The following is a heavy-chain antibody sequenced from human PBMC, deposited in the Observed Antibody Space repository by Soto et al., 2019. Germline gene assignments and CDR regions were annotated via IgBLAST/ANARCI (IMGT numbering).Heavy chain of an antibody. CDR1: GVSVSNYA. Sequence: GGSLRLSCAASGVSVSNYAMTGVRQTPGKGLEWVSTISSSGGTTYYADSVKGRFTISRDNSKNTLFLQMISLRAEDTAIYYCAKRDASGGSRGASFDSWGPGPLVTVS. V-gene: IGHV3-23*01. CDR2: ISSSGGTT. D-gene: IGHD2-15*01. CDR3: AKRDASGGSRGASFDS. J-gene: IGHJ4*01.